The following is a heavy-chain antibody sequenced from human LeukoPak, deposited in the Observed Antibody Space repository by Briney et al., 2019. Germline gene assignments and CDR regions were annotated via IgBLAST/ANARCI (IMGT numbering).Heavy chain of an antibody. CDR1: GASISSSSYY. CDR2: IYYSGST. V-gene: IGHV4-39*01. J-gene: IGHJ4*02. D-gene: IGHD3-9*01. CDR3: ARLPQRSDVLTSYANSFDY. Sequence: SETLSLTCTVSGASISSSSYYWAWIRQPPGKGLEWIGNIYYSGSTYYNPSLNSRVTISVDTSKNRFSLKLTSVTAAGTAVFYCARLPQRSDVLTSYANSFDYWGQGTLVTVSS.